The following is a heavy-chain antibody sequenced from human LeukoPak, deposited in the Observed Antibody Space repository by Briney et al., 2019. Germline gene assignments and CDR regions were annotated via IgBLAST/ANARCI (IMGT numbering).Heavy chain of an antibody. D-gene: IGHD5-12*01. CDR1: GYTFTSYG. CDR2: ISAYNGNT. V-gene: IGHV1-18*04. CDR3: ARDLSGYDLIGMDV. Sequence: GASVKVSCTASGYTFTSYGISWVRQAPGQGLEWMGWISAYNGNTNYAQKLQGRVTMTTDTSTSTAYMELRSLRFDDTAVYYCARDLSGYDLIGMDVWGKGATVTGPS. J-gene: IGHJ6*04.